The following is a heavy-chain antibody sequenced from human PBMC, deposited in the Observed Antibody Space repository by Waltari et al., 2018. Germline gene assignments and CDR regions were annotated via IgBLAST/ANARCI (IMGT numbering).Heavy chain of an antibody. CDR2: VLSTGKT. CDR1: GDSVTSANW. J-gene: IGHJ4*02. D-gene: IGHD2-15*01. CDR3: ARDRGRGLYLDV. V-gene: IGHV4-4*02. Sequence: QLQESGPGLVKPSGTLSLSCAVSGDSVTSANWWRWVRQSPQRGLEWIGQVLSTGKTNYSPSFASRVTMSLDASTNQLSLKVTSATAADTAVYYCARDRGRGLYLDVWGPGTLVTVSP.